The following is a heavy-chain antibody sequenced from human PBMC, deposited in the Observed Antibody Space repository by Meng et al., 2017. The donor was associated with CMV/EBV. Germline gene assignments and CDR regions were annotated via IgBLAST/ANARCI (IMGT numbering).Heavy chain of an antibody. CDR2: IYQSGST. CDR1: GAISRSNW. CDR3: ARLGCSSTSCARGWFDP. V-gene: IGHV4-4*02. J-gene: IGHJ5*02. D-gene: IGHD2-2*01. Sequence: GAISRSNWWSWVDQTPGKGREWSGEIYQSGSTNYNPSLPRRYPISVDKSKNQFSLKLSSVTAADTAVYYCARLGCSSTSCARGWFDPWGQGTLVTVSS.